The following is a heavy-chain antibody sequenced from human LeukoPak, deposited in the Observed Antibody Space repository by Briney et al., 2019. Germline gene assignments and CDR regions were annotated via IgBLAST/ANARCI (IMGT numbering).Heavy chain of an antibody. CDR1: GYTFTSYD. D-gene: IGHD6-6*01. J-gene: IGHJ6*03. CDR2: IIPIFGTA. Sequence: GASVKVSCKASGYTFTSYDISWVRQAPGQGLEWMGGIIPIFGTANYAQKFQGRVTITTDESTSTAYMELSSLRSEDTAVYYCARVRAARPYYYYYMDVWGKGTTVTVSS. CDR3: ARVRAARPYYYYYMDV. V-gene: IGHV1-69*05.